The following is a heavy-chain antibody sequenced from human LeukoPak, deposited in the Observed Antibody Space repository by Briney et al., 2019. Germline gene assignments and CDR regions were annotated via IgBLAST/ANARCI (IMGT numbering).Heavy chain of an antibody. Sequence: GGSLRLSCAASGFTFSNAWMSWVRQAPGKGLEWVGRIKSKTDGGTTDYAAPVKVRFTISRDDSKNTLYLQMNSMKTEHTAVYYCTTRAADGAKGYWGQGTLVTVSS. J-gene: IGHJ4*02. CDR3: TTRAADGAKGY. CDR2: IKSKTDGGTT. CDR1: GFTFSNAW. D-gene: IGHD6-25*01. V-gene: IGHV3-15*01.